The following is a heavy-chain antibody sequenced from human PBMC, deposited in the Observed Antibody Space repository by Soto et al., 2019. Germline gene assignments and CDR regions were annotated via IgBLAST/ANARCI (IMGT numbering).Heavy chain of an antibody. D-gene: IGHD4-17*01. CDR2: INAGNGNT. CDR3: AMTTVTSAEFDP. J-gene: IGHJ5*02. CDR1: GYTITSYA. V-gene: IGHV1-3*05. Sequence: QVQLVQSGAEEKKPGASVKVSCKASGYTITSYAMHWVRQAPGQRLEWMGWINAGNGNTKYSQKFQGRVTITRDTSASTAYMELSSLRSEDTAVYYCAMTTVTSAEFDPWGQGTLVTVSS.